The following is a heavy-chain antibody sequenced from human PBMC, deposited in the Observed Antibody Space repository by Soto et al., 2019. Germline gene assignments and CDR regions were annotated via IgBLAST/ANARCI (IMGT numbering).Heavy chain of an antibody. V-gene: IGHV4-4*02. CDR3: ARDGAPPSVRTRPGMTKAKRGYFDY. Sequence: QVHLQESGPGLVKPSGTLSLTCAVSGGSVTSSNWWTWVRQAPGKGLEWIGRMYYSETTNYNPSLESRVTISLDKSRNLFSLHLNSVTAADTAVYYCARDGAPPSVRTRPGMTKAKRGYFDYWGQGIMVTVSS. CDR1: GGSVTSSNW. J-gene: IGHJ4*02. CDR2: MYYSETT. D-gene: IGHD3-10*01.